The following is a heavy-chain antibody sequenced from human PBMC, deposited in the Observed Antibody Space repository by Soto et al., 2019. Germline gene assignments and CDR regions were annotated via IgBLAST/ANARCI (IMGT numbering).Heavy chain of an antibody. Sequence: PGESLKISCKGSGYSFTSYWIGWVRQMPGKGLEWMGIIYPGDSDTRYSPSFQGQVTISADKSISTAYLQWSSLKASDTAMYYCARHVPTTYSSSWYVHPGGMDVWGQGTTVTVSS. V-gene: IGHV5-51*01. D-gene: IGHD6-13*01. CDR1: GYSFTSYW. CDR3: ARHVPTTYSSSWYVHPGGMDV. J-gene: IGHJ6*02. CDR2: IYPGDSDT.